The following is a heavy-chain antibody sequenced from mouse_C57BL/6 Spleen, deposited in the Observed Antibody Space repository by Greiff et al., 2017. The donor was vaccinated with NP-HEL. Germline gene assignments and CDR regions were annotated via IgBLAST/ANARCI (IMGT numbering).Heavy chain of an antibody. D-gene: IGHD1-1*01. V-gene: IGHV14-2*01. Sequence: VQLKESGAELVKPGASVKLSCTASGFNIKDYYMHWVKQRTEQGLEWIGRIDPEDGETKYAPKFQGKATLTADTSSNTAYLQLSSLTSEDTAVYYCARSVGSSYNYAMDYWGQGTSVTVSS. CDR1: GFNIKDYY. CDR2: IDPEDGET. J-gene: IGHJ4*01. CDR3: ARSVGSSYNYAMDY.